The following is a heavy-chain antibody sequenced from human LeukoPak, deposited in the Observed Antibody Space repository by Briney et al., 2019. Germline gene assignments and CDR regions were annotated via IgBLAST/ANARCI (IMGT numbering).Heavy chain of an antibody. CDR3: ARDAVRQLDY. Sequence: SQTLSLTCTVCGGSISSGSSYWSWIRQPAGKGLEWIGRIYTSGSTNYNPSLKSRVTISVDTSKNQFSLKLSSVTAADTAVYYCARDAVRQLDYWGQGTLVTVSS. V-gene: IGHV4-61*02. J-gene: IGHJ4*02. CDR2: IYTSGST. D-gene: IGHD6-13*01. CDR1: GGSISSGSSY.